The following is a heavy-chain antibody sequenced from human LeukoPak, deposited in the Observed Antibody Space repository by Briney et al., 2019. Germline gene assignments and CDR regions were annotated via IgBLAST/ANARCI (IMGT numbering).Heavy chain of an antibody. V-gene: IGHV3-48*03. CDR2: ISGSGNTI. CDR3: VRKCSSHNCYSRGVISWFDP. Sequence: GWFLRFCCAASGFIFNCYVMCLVRLAPGKGQGMGSFISGSGNTIHHADSVKGRITTSDNNINTSFYQEISRMASEATAVYYCVRKCSSHNCYSRGVISWFDPWAQGTLVIVSS. D-gene: IGHD2/OR15-2a*01. J-gene: IGHJ5*02. CDR1: GFIFNCYV.